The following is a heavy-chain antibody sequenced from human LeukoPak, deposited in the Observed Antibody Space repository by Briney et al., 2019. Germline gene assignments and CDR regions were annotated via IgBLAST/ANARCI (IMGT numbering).Heavy chain of an antibody. V-gene: IGHV4-59*01. D-gene: IGHD7-27*01. CDR3: ARDRGDG. CDR1: GGSISSYY. CDR2: IYYSGST. Sequence: PWETLSLTCTVSGGSISSYYWSWIRQPPGRGLEWIGYIYYSGSTNYNPSLKSRVTISVDTSKNQFSLKLSSVTAADTAVYYCARDRGDGWGQGTLVTVSS. J-gene: IGHJ4*02.